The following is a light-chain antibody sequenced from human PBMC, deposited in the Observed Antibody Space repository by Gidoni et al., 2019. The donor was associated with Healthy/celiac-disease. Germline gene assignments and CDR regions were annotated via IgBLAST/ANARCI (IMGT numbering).Light chain of an antibody. CDR3: QQSYSTPRT. J-gene: IGKJ1*01. CDR1: QSISSY. Sequence: DIQMTPSPTSLSASVGDRVTITCRASQSISSYLHWYQQKPGKAPKLLIYAASSLQSGVPSSFSGSGSGTNFTLTISSLQPEDFATYYCQQSYSTPRTFGQGTKVEIK. CDR2: AAS. V-gene: IGKV1-39*01.